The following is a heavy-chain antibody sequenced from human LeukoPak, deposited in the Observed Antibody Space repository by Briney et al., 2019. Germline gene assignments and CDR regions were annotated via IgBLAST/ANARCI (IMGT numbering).Heavy chain of an antibody. Sequence: SETLSLTCTVSGGSISSYYWSWIRQPAGKGLEWIRRIYTSGSTNYNPSLKSRVTMSVDTSKNQFSLKLSSVTVPDTAVSYCARDLVGATEYWFDPWGQGTLVTVSS. CDR1: GGSISSYY. J-gene: IGHJ5*02. CDR3: ARDLVGATEYWFDP. D-gene: IGHD1-26*01. V-gene: IGHV4-4*07. CDR2: IYTSGST.